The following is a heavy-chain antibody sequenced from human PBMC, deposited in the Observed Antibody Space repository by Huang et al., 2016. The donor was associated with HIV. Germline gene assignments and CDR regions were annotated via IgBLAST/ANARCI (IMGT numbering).Heavy chain of an antibody. CDR3: AKESRWFSDFDH. D-gene: IGHD2-15*01. Sequence: QVHLVESGGGVVQPGGSLRLSCAASGFMLSGFGMHWVRQAPGRWLEWVAVISYDGRSQFYTDSVKGRFTISRDNSDNTLSLQMKGLRPDDTAVYYCAKESRWFSDFDHWGQGVLVSVSS. CDR1: GFMLSGFG. CDR2: ISYDGRSQ. J-gene: IGHJ4*02. V-gene: IGHV3-30*18.